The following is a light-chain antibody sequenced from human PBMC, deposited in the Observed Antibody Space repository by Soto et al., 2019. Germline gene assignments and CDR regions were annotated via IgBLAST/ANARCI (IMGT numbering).Light chain of an antibody. Sequence: QSALTQPPSVSGSPGQSITISCTGTSGDVGSYNRVSWYQQHPGKAPKLIIYEVTDRPSGVSNRFSGSKSGNTASLTISGLQAEDEAEYYCSSYTKIKKRVCVFGTGTQVTVL. CDR1: SGDVGSYNR. J-gene: IGLJ1*01. V-gene: IGLV2-14*01. CDR3: SSYTKIKKRVCV. CDR2: EVT.